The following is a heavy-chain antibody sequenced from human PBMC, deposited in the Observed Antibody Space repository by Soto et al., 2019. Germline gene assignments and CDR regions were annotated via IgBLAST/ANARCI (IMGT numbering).Heavy chain of an antibody. V-gene: IGHV4-30-2*01. CDR1: GGSISSGGYS. CDR3: PRNHPEGTGSTP. CDR2: IYHSGYT. J-gene: IGHJ5*02. D-gene: IGHD3-10*01. Sequence: QLQLQESGSGLVKPSQTLSLTCTVSGGSISSGGYSWNWIRQAPGKGLEWIGYIYHSGYTLYNPSLNGRATIPVDKPKNHFPLNLPCVPAADPAVYYCPRNHPEGTGSTPWAQGPLATVPS.